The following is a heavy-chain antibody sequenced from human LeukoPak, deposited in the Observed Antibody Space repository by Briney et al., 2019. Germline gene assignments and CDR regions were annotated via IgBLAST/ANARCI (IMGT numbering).Heavy chain of an antibody. V-gene: IGHV1-3*01. Sequence: ASVKVSCKASGYTFTSYAMHWVRQAPGQRLEWMGWINAGNGNTKYSQKFQGRVTITRDTSASTAYMELSSLRSEDTAVYYCARISGGSRGAFDIWGQGTMVTVSS. CDR2: INAGNGNT. CDR1: GYTFTSYA. CDR3: ARISGGSRGAFDI. J-gene: IGHJ3*02. D-gene: IGHD2-15*01.